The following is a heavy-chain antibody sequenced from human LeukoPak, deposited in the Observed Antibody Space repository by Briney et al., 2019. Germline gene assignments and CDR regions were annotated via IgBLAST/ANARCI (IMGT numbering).Heavy chain of an antibody. D-gene: IGHD6-13*01. CDR2: ISYDGSNK. Sequence: GGSLRLSCAASGFTFSSYGMHWVRQAPGKGLEWVAVISYDGSNKYYADSVKGRFTISRDNSKNTLYLQMNSLRAEDTAVYYCAKDARAAAGLNLYYYMDVWGKGTTVTVSS. J-gene: IGHJ6*03. CDR1: GFTFSSYG. CDR3: AKDARAAAGLNLYYYMDV. V-gene: IGHV3-30*18.